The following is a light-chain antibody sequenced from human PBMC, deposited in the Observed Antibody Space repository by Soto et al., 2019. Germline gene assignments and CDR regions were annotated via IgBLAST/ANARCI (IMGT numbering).Light chain of an antibody. V-gene: IGKV1-5*01. J-gene: IGKJ1*01. CDR2: DAS. CDR1: QNINTW. Sequence: DIQMTQSPSTLSAFVGDRVTITCRASQNINTWLAWYQQKPVKAPKLLIYDASTLESGVPSRFSGSGAGTEFTLTIRSLQPDDVGTFYCQQYNSYPWTFGQGTKVEIK. CDR3: QQYNSYPWT.